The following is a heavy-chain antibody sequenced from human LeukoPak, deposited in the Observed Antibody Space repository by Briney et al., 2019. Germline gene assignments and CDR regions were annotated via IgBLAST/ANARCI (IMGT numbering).Heavy chain of an antibody. J-gene: IGHJ6*03. CDR2: INPNSGGT. CDR1: GYTFTGYY. D-gene: IGHD4-17*01. CDR3: ARGYGANAYYYYMDV. Sequence: ASEKVSCKASGYTFTGYYMHWVRQAPGQGLEWMGWINPNSGGTNYAQKFQGRVTMTRDTSISTAYMELSRLRSDDTAVYYCARGYGANAYYYYMDVWGKGTTVTVSS. V-gene: IGHV1-2*02.